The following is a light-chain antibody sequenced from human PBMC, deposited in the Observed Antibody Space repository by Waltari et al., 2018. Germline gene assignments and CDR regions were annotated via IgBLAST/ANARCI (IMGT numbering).Light chain of an antibody. V-gene: IGKV3-20*01. Sequence: VLTQSPGTLSLSTGERATLSCRASQNIGRTLTWYQQKPGQSPRLLMYGASIRAAGIPDRFSGSGSGTDFILTITRLEPEDFAVYYCQNYERLPVTFGQGTKVEIK. CDR3: QNYERLPVT. CDR1: QNIGRT. J-gene: IGKJ1*01. CDR2: GAS.